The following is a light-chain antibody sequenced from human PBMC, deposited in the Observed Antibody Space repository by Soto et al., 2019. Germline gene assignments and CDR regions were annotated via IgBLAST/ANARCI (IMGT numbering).Light chain of an antibody. CDR2: AAS. J-gene: IGKJ4*01. V-gene: IGKV1-39*01. Sequence: IQMTQSPSSLSAYVGDRVAITCRASQSISSYLNWYQQKPGKAPKLLIYAASSLQSGVPSRFSGSGSGTDFTLTISSLQPEDFATYYCQQSYSTPLTFGGGTKVDNK. CDR1: QSISSY. CDR3: QQSYSTPLT.